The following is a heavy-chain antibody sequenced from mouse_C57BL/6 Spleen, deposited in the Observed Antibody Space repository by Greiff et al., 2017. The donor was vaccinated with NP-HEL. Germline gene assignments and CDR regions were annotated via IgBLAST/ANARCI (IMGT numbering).Heavy chain of an antibody. D-gene: IGHD2-1*01. J-gene: IGHJ4*01. V-gene: IGHV5-16*01. CDR2: INYDGSST. CDR3: AREDGNYGFYAMDY. Sequence: EVQLVESEGGLVQPGSSMKLSCTASGFTFSDYYMAWVRQVPEKGLEWVANINYDGSSTYYLDSLKSRFIISRDNAKNILYLQMSSLKSEDTATYYCAREDGNYGFYAMDYWGQGTSVTVSS. CDR1: GFTFSDYY.